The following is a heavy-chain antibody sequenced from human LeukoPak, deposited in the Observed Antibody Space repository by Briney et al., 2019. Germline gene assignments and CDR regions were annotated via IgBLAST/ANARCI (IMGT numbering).Heavy chain of an antibody. J-gene: IGHJ3*02. Sequence: GGSLRLSCATSGGTFVDYAVSWVRQAPGKGPEWLGFITSKPYGGTAEYAASVKGRFTISRDDSKSLAYLQMNSLKTEDTAMYYCSRDREAAAGINALDIWGQGTMVTVSS. V-gene: IGHV3-49*04. CDR3: SRDREAAAGINALDI. D-gene: IGHD6-13*01. CDR2: ITSKPYGGTA. CDR1: GGTFVDYA.